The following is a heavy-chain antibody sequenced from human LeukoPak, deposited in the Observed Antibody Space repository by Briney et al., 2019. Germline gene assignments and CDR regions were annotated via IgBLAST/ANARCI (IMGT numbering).Heavy chain of an antibody. J-gene: IGHJ4*02. CDR2: ISGSGGST. CDR3: AKGAPAGIYGYGYPNTHFDY. V-gene: IGHV3-23*01. CDR1: GFTFSSYA. D-gene: IGHD5-18*01. Sequence: GGSLRLSCAASGFTFSSYAMSWVRQAPGKGLEWVSAISGSGGSTYYADSVKGRFTISRDNSKNTLYLQMNSLRAEDTAVYYCAKGAPAGIYGYGYPNTHFDYWGQGTLVTVSS.